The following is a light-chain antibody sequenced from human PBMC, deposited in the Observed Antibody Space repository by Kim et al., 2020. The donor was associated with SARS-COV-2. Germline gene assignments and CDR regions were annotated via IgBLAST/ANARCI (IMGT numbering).Light chain of an antibody. J-gene: IGLJ3*02. V-gene: IGLV6-57*03. CDR2: EDK. CDR3: QSYDATSLWV. Sequence: NFMLTQPHSVSASPGKTVAISCTRSSGSFGSTYVQWYQQRPGSAPNIVIYEDKKRPSGVPSRFSGSIDSSSNSASLTISGVEPEDEADYYCQSYDATSLWVFGGGTQLTVL. CDR1: SGSFGSTY.